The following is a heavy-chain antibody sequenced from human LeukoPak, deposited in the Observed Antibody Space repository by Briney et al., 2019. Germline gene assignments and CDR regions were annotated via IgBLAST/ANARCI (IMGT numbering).Heavy chain of an antibody. J-gene: IGHJ4*02. CDR3: ARVVGAHEVFDY. Sequence: GGSLRLSCAVSGFSFSNSWMSWVRQAPGKGLEWVANINQDGTQTYYVDSVKGRFTISRDNAKNSPYLQMNSVRAEDTAVYFCARVVGAHEVFDYWGQGTPVTVSS. D-gene: IGHD1-26*01. V-gene: IGHV3-7*01. CDR1: GFSFSNSW. CDR2: INQDGTQT.